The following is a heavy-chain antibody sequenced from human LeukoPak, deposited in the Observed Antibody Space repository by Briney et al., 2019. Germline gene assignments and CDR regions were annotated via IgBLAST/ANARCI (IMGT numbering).Heavy chain of an antibody. CDR2: IYYSEST. V-gene: IGHV4-31*03. Sequence: SETLSLTCTVSDGSINSGDYFWSWIRQHPGKGLEWIGYIYYSESTHYNPSLKTRITISLDRSKNEFSLKLSSVTAADTAVYYCARVHHERLRLDVWSQGTTVTVSS. CDR1: DGSINSGDYF. D-gene: IGHD2-21*02. J-gene: IGHJ6*02. CDR3: ARVHHERLRLDV.